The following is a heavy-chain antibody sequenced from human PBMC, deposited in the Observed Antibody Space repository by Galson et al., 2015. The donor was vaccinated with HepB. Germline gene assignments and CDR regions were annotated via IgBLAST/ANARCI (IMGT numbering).Heavy chain of an antibody. V-gene: IGHV1-2*02. J-gene: IGHJ4*02. CDR1: GYTFTGYY. Sequence: SVKVSCKASGYTFTGYYMHWVRQAPGQGLEWMGWINPNSGGTNYAQKFQGRVTMTRDTSISTAYMELSRLRSDDTAVYYCASGSGVGLLLLFDYWAREPWSPSPQ. CDR3: ASGSGVGLLLLFDY. D-gene: IGHD2-21*01. CDR2: INPNSGGT.